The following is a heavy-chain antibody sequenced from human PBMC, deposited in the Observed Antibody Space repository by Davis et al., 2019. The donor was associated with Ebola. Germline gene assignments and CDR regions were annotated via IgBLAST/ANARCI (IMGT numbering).Heavy chain of an antibody. Sequence: PSETLSLTCTVSGGSISSGGYYWSWIRQHPGKGLEWIGYIYYSGSTYYNPSLKSRVTISVDTSKNQFSLKLSSVTAADTAVYYCARGAAAAKGYYYGMDVWGQGTTVTVSS. CDR3: ARGAAAAKGYYYGMDV. CDR2: IYYSGST. CDR1: GGSISSGGYY. D-gene: IGHD6-13*01. V-gene: IGHV4-31*03. J-gene: IGHJ6*02.